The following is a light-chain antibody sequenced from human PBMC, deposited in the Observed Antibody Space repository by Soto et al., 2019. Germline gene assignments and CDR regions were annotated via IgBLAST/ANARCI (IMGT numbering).Light chain of an antibody. Sequence: QSVLTQPPSVSGAPVRKVTISCTGSSSNIGAGYDVHWYQQLPGTAPKLLIFENSDRPSGVPDRFSGSKSGTSASLAIFGLQAEDEADYYCRTYDSSLSDFVFGSGTKVTVL. J-gene: IGLJ1*01. CDR2: ENS. CDR3: RTYDSSLSDFV. CDR1: SSNIGAGYD. V-gene: IGLV1-40*01.